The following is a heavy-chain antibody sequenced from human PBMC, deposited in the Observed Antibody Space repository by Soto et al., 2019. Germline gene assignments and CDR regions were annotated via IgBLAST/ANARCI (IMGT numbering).Heavy chain of an antibody. J-gene: IGHJ4*02. V-gene: IGHV4-59*01. D-gene: IGHD2-8*02. CDR1: GGSISSYY. CDR3: ARGGGVHYFDY. Sequence: QVQLQESVPGLVKPSETLSLTCTFSGGSISSYYWSWNRQPPGKGLEWIGYVYYSGITDYNPSLKSRVTISVDTSKSQVSLKLSSLTAADTAVYYCARGGGVHYFDYCGQRTLVTVSS. CDR2: VYYSGIT.